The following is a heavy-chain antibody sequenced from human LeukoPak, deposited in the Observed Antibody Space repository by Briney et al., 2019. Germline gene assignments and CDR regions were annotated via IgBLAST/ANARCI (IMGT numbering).Heavy chain of an antibody. CDR1: GYTFTSYY. D-gene: IGHD6-19*01. J-gene: IGHJ3*02. CDR2: ISAYNGNT. Sequence: ASVKVSCKASGYTFTSYYMHWVRQAPGQGLEWMGWISAYNGNTNYAQKLQGRVTMTTDTSTSTAYMELRSLRSDDTAVYYCARDRQWLARNDAFDIWGQGTMVTVSS. CDR3: ARDRQWLARNDAFDI. V-gene: IGHV1-18*04.